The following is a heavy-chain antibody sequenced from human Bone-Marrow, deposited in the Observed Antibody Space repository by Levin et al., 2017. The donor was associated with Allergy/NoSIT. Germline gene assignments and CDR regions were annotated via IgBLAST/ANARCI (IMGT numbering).Heavy chain of an antibody. CDR3: ARDSSSWYMSLDY. D-gene: IGHD6-13*01. CDR2: IDSDGSRT. J-gene: IGHJ4*02. CDR1: GFTFSNYW. V-gene: IGHV3-74*01. Sequence: SCAASGFTFSNYWMHWVRQAPGKGLVWVSRIDSDGSRTTYADSVKGRFTISRDNSKNTLYLEMNSLRPEDTGVYFCARDSSSWYMSLDYWGQGTLVTVSS.